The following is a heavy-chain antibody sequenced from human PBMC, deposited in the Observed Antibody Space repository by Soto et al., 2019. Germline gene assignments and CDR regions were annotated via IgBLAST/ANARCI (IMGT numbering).Heavy chain of an antibody. V-gene: IGHV3-7*01. CDR1: GFTLRTYW. Sequence: GSLRLSCAASGFTLRTYWMTWVRQAPGKGLEWVANIKQDGSEKYYVDSVEGRFTISRDNARNSLSLQMTSLRADDTALYYCARGPAAGTYYYGMDVWGQGTTVTVS. D-gene: IGHD6-25*01. CDR3: ARGPAAGTYYYGMDV. J-gene: IGHJ6*02. CDR2: IKQDGSEK.